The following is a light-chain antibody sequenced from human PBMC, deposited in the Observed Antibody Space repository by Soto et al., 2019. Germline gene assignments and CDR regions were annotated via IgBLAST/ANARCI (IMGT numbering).Light chain of an antibody. CDR3: SAYSTGSTPVL. CDR2: DVN. CDR1: SSDVGSTFNY. Sequence: QSVLTQPASVSGSPGQSITISCTGTSSDVGSTFNYVSWYQHHPGKAPRLIMSDVNNRPSGVSDRFSGSKSGNTASLTISGLQAEDEAHYFCSAYSTGSTPVLFGGGTKLTVL. J-gene: IGLJ3*02. V-gene: IGLV2-14*03.